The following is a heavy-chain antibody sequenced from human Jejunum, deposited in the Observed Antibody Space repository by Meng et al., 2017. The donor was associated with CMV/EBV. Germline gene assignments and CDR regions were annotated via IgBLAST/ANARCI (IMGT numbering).Heavy chain of an antibody. CDR3: ARGSTGAFDA. J-gene: IGHJ5*02. D-gene: IGHD1-14*01. Sequence: VQLKEWGQGLVTPSETLSLICTGSGGSISSSYWSWIRQGPGKGLEWIGYSHNTGATDYNPSLKSRVTMSLDTSKNQFFLKVTFVTTADTAIYHCARGSTGAFDAWGQGTLVTVSS. CDR2: SHNTGAT. CDR1: GGSISSSY. V-gene: IGHV4-59*01.